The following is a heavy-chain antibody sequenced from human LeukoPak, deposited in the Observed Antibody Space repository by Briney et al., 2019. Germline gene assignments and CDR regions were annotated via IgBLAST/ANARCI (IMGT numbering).Heavy chain of an antibody. V-gene: IGHV3-48*03. J-gene: IGHJ4*02. Sequence: GGSLRLSCAASGFTFSSYEMNWVRQAPGKGLEWVSYISSSGSTIYYADSVKGRFTISRHNSKNTLYLQMNSLRVEDTAVYYCARAHPGYSNLFDYWGQGTLVTVSS. CDR3: ARAHPGYSNLFDY. CDR1: GFTFSSYE. D-gene: IGHD5-12*01. CDR2: ISSSGSTI.